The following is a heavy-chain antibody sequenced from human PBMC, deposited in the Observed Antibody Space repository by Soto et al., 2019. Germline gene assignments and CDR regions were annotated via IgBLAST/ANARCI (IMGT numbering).Heavy chain of an antibody. CDR2: ISGSDDST. J-gene: IGHJ4*02. Sequence: EVQLLESGGGLVQTGESLRLSCAASGFTFSSYAMSWVRQAPGQGLEWVSVISGSDDSTYYADSVKGRFTISRDKSKSTRHRRMDSLRAEDTAVYYRANRRSSSPFDYWGKGTLVTVSS. CDR3: ANRRSSSPFDY. CDR1: GFTFSSYA. D-gene: IGHD6-6*01. V-gene: IGHV3-23*01.